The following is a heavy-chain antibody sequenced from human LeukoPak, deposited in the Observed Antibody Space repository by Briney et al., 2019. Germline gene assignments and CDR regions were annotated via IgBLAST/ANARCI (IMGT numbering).Heavy chain of an antibody. D-gene: IGHD2/OR15-2a*01. J-gene: IGHJ4*02. CDR2: IDPSTSRV. CDR3: VRGGTYCDSSCKGADF. CDR1: GFTFNSYA. Sequence: GGSLRLSCAASGFTFNSYAMTWVRQAPGKGLEWVSAIDPSTSRVWYAASVKGRFTISRDNAKNSLDLQMNSLRAEDTAVYYCVRGGTYCDSSCKGADFWGQGTLVAVSS. V-gene: IGHV3-21*06.